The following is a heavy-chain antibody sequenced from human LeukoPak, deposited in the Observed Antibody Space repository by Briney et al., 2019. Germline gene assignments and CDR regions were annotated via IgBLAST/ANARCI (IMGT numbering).Heavy chain of an antibody. Sequence: GGSLRLSCAASGFTFSNYGMHGVRQAPGKGLEWVAVISYAANYKYYADSVKGRFTISRDNSKNTLYLQMNSLRGEDTAVYYCAKDLEGMRSYDHYGMDVWGQGTTVTVSS. J-gene: IGHJ6*02. D-gene: IGHD5-24*01. CDR2: ISYAANYK. CDR1: GFTFSNYG. V-gene: IGHV3-30*18. CDR3: AKDLEGMRSYDHYGMDV.